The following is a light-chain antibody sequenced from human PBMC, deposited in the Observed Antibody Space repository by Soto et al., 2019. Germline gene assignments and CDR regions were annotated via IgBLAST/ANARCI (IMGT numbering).Light chain of an antibody. Sequence: QSALTQPPSASGSPGQSVTISCTGTSNDVGFYKYVSWYQQHPGKAPKLMIFEVNKRPSGVPDRFSGSKSGNTASLTLSGLQADDEADYYCSSYAGKNTYVFGSGTKVTVL. J-gene: IGLJ1*01. CDR2: EVN. CDR3: SSYAGKNTYV. CDR1: SNDVGFYKY. V-gene: IGLV2-8*01.